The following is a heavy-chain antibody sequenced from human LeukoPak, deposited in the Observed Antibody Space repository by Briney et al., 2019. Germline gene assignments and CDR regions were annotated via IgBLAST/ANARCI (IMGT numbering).Heavy chain of an antibody. J-gene: IGHJ4*02. CDR3: ARDRPTGASRLFVVQ. CDR2: MSSGGTYI. CDR1: RFILSTLC. Sequence: GGSLRLSCAASRFILSTLCMTWVAQAPGKGLEWVSSMSSGGTYIYYADSVRGRFTISRDNAKNSLSLVMKSLRAEDTAVYYCARDRPTGASRLFVVQWGQGTLVTVSS. D-gene: IGHD3-3*01. V-gene: IGHV3-21*01.